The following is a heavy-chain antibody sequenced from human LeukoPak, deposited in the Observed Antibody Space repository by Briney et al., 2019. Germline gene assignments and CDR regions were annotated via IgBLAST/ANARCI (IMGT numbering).Heavy chain of an antibody. CDR2: ISVSGGST. CDR1: GFTFSSYT. D-gene: IGHD1-26*01. J-gene: IGHJ5*02. CDR3: AKDSQYSGSYYGFNWFDP. Sequence: GGSLRLSCAASGFTFSSYTMSWVAPAPGQGLEWVSAISVSGGSTYYADSVKGRFTISRDNSKNTLYLQMNSLRAEDTAVYYCAKDSQYSGSYYGFNWFDPWGQGTLVTVSS. V-gene: IGHV3-23*01.